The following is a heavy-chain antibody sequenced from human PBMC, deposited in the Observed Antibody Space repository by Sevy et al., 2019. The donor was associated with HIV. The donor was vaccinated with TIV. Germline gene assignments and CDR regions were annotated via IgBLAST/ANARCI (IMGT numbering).Heavy chain of an antibody. CDR3: AKDGSPYSSSWYAAPHYFDY. J-gene: IGHJ4*02. D-gene: IGHD6-13*01. V-gene: IGHV3-23*01. CDR2: ISGSGGST. CDR1: GFTFSSYA. Sequence: GGSLRLSCAASGFTFSSYAMSWVRQAPGKGLEWVSAISGSGGSTYYEDSVKGRFTISRDNSKNTLYLQMNSLRAEDTAVYYCAKDGSPYSSSWYAAPHYFDYWGQGTLVTVSS.